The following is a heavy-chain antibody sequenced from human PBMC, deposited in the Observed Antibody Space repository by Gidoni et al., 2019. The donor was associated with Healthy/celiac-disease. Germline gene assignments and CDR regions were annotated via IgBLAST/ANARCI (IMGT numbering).Heavy chain of an antibody. Sequence: QVQLVESGGGVVQPGRSLRLSCAASGFTFSSYGMHWVRQAPGKGLAWVAVISYDGSNKYYADSVKGRFTISRDNSKNTLYLQMNSLRAEDTAVYYCAKEGTGGMDVWGQGTTVTVSS. CDR2: ISYDGSNK. CDR3: AKEGTGGMDV. D-gene: IGHD3-10*01. V-gene: IGHV3-30*18. CDR1: GFTFSSYG. J-gene: IGHJ6*02.